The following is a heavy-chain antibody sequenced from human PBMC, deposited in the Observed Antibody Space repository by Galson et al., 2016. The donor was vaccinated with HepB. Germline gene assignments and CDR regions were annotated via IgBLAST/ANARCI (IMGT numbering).Heavy chain of an antibody. V-gene: IGHV4-39*01. CDR3: ARHKSPGAIDAPVFDN. CDR2: LYYGGST. CDR1: GGSISNSDDC. D-gene: IGHD2-8*01. Sequence: SETLSLTCTVSGGSISNSDDCWGWIRQPPGKGLEWIGSLYYGGSTYYNPSLKSRLTTSVDTSRNQFSLRLRAVTAADTAVYYCARHKSPGAIDAPVFDNWGPGTLVTVSS. J-gene: IGHJ4*02.